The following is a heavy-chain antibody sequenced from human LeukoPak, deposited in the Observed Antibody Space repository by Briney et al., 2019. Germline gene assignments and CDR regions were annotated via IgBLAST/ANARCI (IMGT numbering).Heavy chain of an antibody. Sequence: ASVKVSCKASGYTFTSYAMHWVRQAPGQRLEWMGWINAGNGNTKYSRKFQGRVTITRDTSASTAYMELSSLRSEDTAVYYCASTSSRWLVYYYYGMDVWGQGTTVTVSS. J-gene: IGHJ6*02. CDR2: INAGNGNT. D-gene: IGHD6-19*01. CDR3: ASTSSRWLVYYYYGMDV. V-gene: IGHV1-3*01. CDR1: GYTFTSYA.